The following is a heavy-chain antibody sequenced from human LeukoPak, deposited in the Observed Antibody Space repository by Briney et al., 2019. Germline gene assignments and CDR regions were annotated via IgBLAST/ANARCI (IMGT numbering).Heavy chain of an antibody. CDR2: ISSSSSYI. D-gene: IGHD3-3*01. V-gene: IGHV3-21*01. CDR3: ARGTYDFWSGYFRGYYYYMDV. Sequence: GGSLRLSCAASGFTFSSYSMNWVRQAPGKGLEWVPSISSSSSYIYYADSVKGRFTISRDNAKNSLYLQMNSLRAEDTAVYYCARGTYDFWSGYFRGYYYYMDVWGKGTTVTVSS. CDR1: GFTFSSYS. J-gene: IGHJ6*03.